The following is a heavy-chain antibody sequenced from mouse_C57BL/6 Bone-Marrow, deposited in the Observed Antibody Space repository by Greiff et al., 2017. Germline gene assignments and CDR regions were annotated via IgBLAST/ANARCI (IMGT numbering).Heavy chain of an antibody. Sequence: VQLQQPGAELVMPGASVKLSCKASGYTFTSYWMHWVKQRPGQGLEWIGEIDPSDSYTNYNQKFKGKSTLTVDKSSSTAYMQLSSLTSEDSAVYYCARLGDGRSRCWYMEVWGTGTTVTVSS. CDR2: IDPSDSYT. V-gene: IGHV1-69*01. J-gene: IGHJ1*03. D-gene: IGHD2-3*01. CDR3: ARLGDGRSRCWYMEV. CDR1: GYTFTSYW.